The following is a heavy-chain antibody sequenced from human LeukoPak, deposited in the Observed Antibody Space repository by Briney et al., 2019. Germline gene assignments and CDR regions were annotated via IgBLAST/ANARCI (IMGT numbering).Heavy chain of an antibody. CDR3: ARRQGCSSTSCPPDS. CDR1: GSRFNTYW. D-gene: IGHD2-2*01. J-gene: IGHJ5*02. V-gene: IGHV5-51*01. Sequence: GESLKISCRGSGSRFNTYWIGWVRQKPGKGLEWMGIIYPGDSDTRYSPSFQGQVTMSADKSINTAYLQWTSLKASDTAMYYCARRQGCSSTSCPPDSWGQGTLVTVSS. CDR2: IYPGDSDT.